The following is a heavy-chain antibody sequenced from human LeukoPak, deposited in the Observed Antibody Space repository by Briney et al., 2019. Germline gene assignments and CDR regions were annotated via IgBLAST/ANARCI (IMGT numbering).Heavy chain of an antibody. J-gene: IGHJ2*01. V-gene: IGHV1-18*01. CDR3: ARAGSSGYYFNYWYFDL. CDR2: IGAYNGNT. D-gene: IGHD3-22*01. Sequence: ASVKVSCKASGYTFTSYGISWVRQAPGQGLEWMGWIGAYNGNTNYAQKLQGRVTMTTDTSTSTAYMELRSLRSDDTAVYYCARAGSSGYYFNYWYFDLWGRGTLVTVSS. CDR1: GYTFTSYG.